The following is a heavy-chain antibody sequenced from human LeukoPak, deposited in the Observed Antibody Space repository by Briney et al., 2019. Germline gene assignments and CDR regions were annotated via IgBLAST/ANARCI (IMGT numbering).Heavy chain of an antibody. CDR3: ARAGIAVAGTFDY. CDR2: INPNSGGT. CDR1: GYTFTGYY. V-gene: IGHV1-2*02. J-gene: IGHJ4*02. D-gene: IGHD6-19*01. Sequence: ASVKVSCKASGYTFTGYYMHWVRPAPGPGLEWMGWINPNSGGTNYAQKLQGRVTMTRDTSISTAYMELSRLRSDDTAVYYCARAGIAVAGTFDYWGQGTLVTVSS.